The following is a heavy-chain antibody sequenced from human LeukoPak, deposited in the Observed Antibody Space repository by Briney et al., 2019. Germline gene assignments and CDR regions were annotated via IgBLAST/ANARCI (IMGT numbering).Heavy chain of an antibody. J-gene: IGHJ2*01. CDR1: GFTFGSYS. CDR3: AREGGGSGLWYYDL. Sequence: GGSLRLSCAASGFTFGSYSMHWVRQAPGKGPEFVSVIGGGGVTTFYADSVKDRFTISRDNSKNTLYLEMGSLRAEDMAVYYCAREGGGSGLWYYDLWGRGTLVTVSS. CDR2: IGGGGVTT. D-gene: IGHD1-26*01. V-gene: IGHV3-64*02.